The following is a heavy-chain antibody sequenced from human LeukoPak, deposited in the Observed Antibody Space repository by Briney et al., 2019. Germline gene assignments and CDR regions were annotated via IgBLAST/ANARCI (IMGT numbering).Heavy chain of an antibody. CDR2: IYYSGRT. J-gene: IGHJ1*01. D-gene: IGHD3-22*01. Sequence: SETLSLTCTIFGDSVSRSDSYWDWIRQPPGKGLEWIGTIYYSGRTYYSPSLKSRVTLSVDMSNNQFSLTLGSVTAADTALYFCARRRYYDSSVYLEWGQGTLVTVSS. CDR1: GDSVSRSDSY. V-gene: IGHV4-39*01. CDR3: ARRRYYDSSVYLE.